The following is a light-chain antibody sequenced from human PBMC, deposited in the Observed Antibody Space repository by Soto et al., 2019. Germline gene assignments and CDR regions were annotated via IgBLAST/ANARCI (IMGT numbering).Light chain of an antibody. Sequence: DLQMSQSPSSLSAYVGDRVTITCRASQSISSYLNWYQQKQGKAPKLLIYSASSLQSGVPSRFSGSGPGTDFPLTISSLQPDDFATYYCHQSYSTPTTFGQVTKVE. V-gene: IGKV1-39*01. J-gene: IGKJ1*01. CDR3: HQSYSTPTT. CDR1: QSISSY. CDR2: SAS.